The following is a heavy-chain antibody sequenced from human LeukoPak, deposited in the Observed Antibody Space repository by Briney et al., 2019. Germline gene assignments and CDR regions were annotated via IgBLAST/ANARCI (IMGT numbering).Heavy chain of an antibody. D-gene: IGHD3-22*01. CDR2: ISAYNGNT. J-gene: IGHJ3*02. CDR1: GYTFTSYG. V-gene: IGHV1-18*01. CDR3: ARYYDSSGCYEVHAHDAFDI. Sequence: ASVKVSCKASGYTFTSYGISWVRQAPGQGLEWMGWISAYNGNTNYAQKLQGRVTMTTDTSTSTAYMELRSLRSDDTAVYYCARYYDSSGCYEVHAHDAFDIWGQGTMVTVSS.